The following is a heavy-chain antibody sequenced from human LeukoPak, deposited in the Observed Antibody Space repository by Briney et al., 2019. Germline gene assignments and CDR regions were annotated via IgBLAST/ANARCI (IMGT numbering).Heavy chain of an antibody. Sequence: GGSLRLSCAASGFTFSSYWMSWVRQAPGKGLEWVANIKQDGSEKYYVDSVKGRFTISRDNAKNSLYLQMNSLRAEDTAVYYCARAGGIFGVVIRAFDYWGQGTLVTVSS. V-gene: IGHV3-7*01. D-gene: IGHD3-3*01. CDR3: ARAGGIFGVVIRAFDY. CDR2: IKQDGSEK. CDR1: GFTFSSYW. J-gene: IGHJ4*02.